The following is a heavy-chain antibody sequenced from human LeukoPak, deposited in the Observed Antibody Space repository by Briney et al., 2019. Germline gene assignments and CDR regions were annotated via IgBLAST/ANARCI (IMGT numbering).Heavy chain of an antibody. Sequence: SETLSLTCTVSGDSISAYYWSWIRQPPGKGLEWIGYSYYSGSTNYNPSLKSRVTMSVDTSKNQFSLKLSSVTAADTAVYYCARDPGGYSYGYPDYWGQGTLVTVSS. J-gene: IGHJ4*02. CDR3: ARDPGGYSYGYPDY. CDR2: SYYSGST. D-gene: IGHD5-18*01. V-gene: IGHV4-59*12. CDR1: GDSISAYY.